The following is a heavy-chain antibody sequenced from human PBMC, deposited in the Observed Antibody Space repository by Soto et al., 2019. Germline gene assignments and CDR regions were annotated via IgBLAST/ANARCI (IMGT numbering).Heavy chain of an antibody. J-gene: IGHJ4*02. CDR1: GFTFSSYG. CDR3: AKVGGSGWYSFYIDY. V-gene: IGHV3-30*18. CDR2: ISYDGSNK. Sequence: GGSLRLSCAASGFTFSSYGMHWVRQAPGKGLEWVAVISYDGSNKYYADSVKGRFTISRDNSKNTLYLQMNSLRAEDTAVYYCAKVGGSGWYSFYIDYWGQGTLVTVSS. D-gene: IGHD6-19*01.